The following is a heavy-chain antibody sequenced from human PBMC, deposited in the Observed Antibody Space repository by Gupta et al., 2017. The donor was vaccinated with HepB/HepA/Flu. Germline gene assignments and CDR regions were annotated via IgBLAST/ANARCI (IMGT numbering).Heavy chain of an antibody. CDR1: AFASTTYW. CDR2: INGDGRTT. J-gene: IGHJ4*02. CDR3: TRDYPHDY. V-gene: IGHV3-74*01. Sequence: EVQLVESGGGLIQPGASLRLSCAASAFASTTYWMNWVRQAPGKGVVWVSRINGDGRTTNYADSVKGQFTIARDNAKNTLYLQMNSLRAEDTAVYYCTRDYPHDYWGQGTLVTVSS.